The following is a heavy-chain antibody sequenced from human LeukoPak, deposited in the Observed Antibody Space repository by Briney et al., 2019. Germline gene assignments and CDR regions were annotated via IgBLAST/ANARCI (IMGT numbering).Heavy chain of an antibody. CDR2: INPNSGGT. J-gene: IGHJ4*02. V-gene: IGHV1-2*02. CDR3: AALGGSYLYYFDY. CDR1: GYTFTGYY. Sequence: ASVKVSCKASGYTFTGYYMHWVRQAPGQGLEWMGWINPNSGGTNYAQKFQGRVTMTRDTSISTDYMELSRLRSDDTAVYYCAALGGSYLYYFDYWGQGTLVTVSS. D-gene: IGHD1-26*01.